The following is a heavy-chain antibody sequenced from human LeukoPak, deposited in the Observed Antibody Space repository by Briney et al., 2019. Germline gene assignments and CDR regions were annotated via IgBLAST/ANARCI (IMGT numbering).Heavy chain of an antibody. CDR2: IVVGSGNT. CDR1: GFTFTSSA. D-gene: IGHD5-18*01. J-gene: IGHJ4*02. V-gene: IGHV1-58*02. Sequence: SVKVSYKASGFTFTSSAMQWVRQARGQRLEWIGWIVVGSGNTNYAQKFQERVTITRDTSASTVYMELSSLRSEDTAVYYCTRPDTTMGSPFEYWGQGTLVTVSS. CDR3: TRPDTTMGSPFEY.